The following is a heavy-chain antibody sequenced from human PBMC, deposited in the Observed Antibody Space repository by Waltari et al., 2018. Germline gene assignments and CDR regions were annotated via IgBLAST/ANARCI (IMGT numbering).Heavy chain of an antibody. D-gene: IGHD6-19*01. Sequence: EVQLLQSGAELKEHGPTVRISCKVSGYTFSDSYIHWLQQAPGKGLRWMGLVDPEDGETIYADNFQGRVTISADTSTDTAFMELSSLRSEDTAVFYCATALGDSSSASRPFDFWGQGTMITVSS. CDR2: VDPEDGET. CDR1: GYTFSDSY. V-gene: IGHV1-69-2*01. J-gene: IGHJ3*01. CDR3: ATALGDSSSASRPFDF.